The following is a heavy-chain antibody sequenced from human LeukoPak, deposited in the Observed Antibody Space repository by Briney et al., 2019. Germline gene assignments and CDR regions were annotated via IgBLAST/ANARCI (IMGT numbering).Heavy chain of an antibody. D-gene: IGHD5-18*01. V-gene: IGHV3-48*02. CDR3: ARDRTSGYSYVSDY. CDR2: ISRSSYTT. CDR1: GFPFSSFD. J-gene: IGHJ4*02. Sequence: QPGGSLRLSCAASGFPFSSFDLNWVRQAPGKGLEWISYISRSSYTTYYADSVKGRFTIFRDNAENSLYLQMDSLRDEDTAVYYCARDRTSGYSYVSDYWGQGTLVTVSS.